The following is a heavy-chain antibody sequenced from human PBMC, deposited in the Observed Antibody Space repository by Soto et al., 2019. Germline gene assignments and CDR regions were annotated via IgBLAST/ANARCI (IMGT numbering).Heavy chain of an antibody. CDR3: AKDQCSSTSCYFTEYYYYYGMDV. Sequence: TGGSLRLSCAASGFTFSSYVMHWVRQAPGKGLEWVAVISYDGSNKYYADSVKGRFTISRDNSKNTLYLQMNSLRAEDTAVYYCAKDQCSSTSCYFTEYYYYYGMDVWGQGTTVTSP. J-gene: IGHJ6*02. CDR2: ISYDGSNK. CDR1: GFTFSSYV. D-gene: IGHD2-2*01. V-gene: IGHV3-30*18.